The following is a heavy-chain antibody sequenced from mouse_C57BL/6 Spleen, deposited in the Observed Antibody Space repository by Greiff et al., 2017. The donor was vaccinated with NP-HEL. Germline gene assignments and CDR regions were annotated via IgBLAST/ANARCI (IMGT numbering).Heavy chain of an antibody. Sequence: QVQLQQSGAELVRPGASVTLSCKASGYTFTDYDMHWVKQTPVHGLEWIGAIDPETGGTAYTQKFTGKAILTADKSSSTAYMELRSLTSEDSAVYYCTSFTTAVGGAMDYWGQGTSVTVSS. CDR2: IDPETGGT. V-gene: IGHV1-15*01. CDR1: GYTFTDYD. D-gene: IGHD1-2*01. CDR3: TSFTTAVGGAMDY. J-gene: IGHJ4*01.